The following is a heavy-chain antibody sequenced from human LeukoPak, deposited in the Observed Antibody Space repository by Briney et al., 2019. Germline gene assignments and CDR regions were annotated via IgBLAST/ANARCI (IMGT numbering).Heavy chain of an antibody. CDR2: INWNGGST. CDR3: ARRRGGGYSYAYIDY. V-gene: IGHV3-20*01. Sequence: GGSLRLSCAASGFAFSNYWMSWVRQTPGKGLEWVSGINWNGGSTGYADSVKGRFTISRDNAKNSLYLQMNSLRAEDTALYHCARRRGGGYSYAYIDYWGQGTLVTVSS. D-gene: IGHD5-18*01. J-gene: IGHJ4*02. CDR1: GFAFSNYW.